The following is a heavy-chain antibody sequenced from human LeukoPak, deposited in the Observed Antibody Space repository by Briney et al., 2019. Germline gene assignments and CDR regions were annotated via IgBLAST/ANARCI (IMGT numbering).Heavy chain of an antibody. Sequence: GGPLRLSCAASGFTFSSYGMHWVRQAPGKGLEWVAVIWYDGSNKYYADSVKGRFTISRDNSKNTLYLQMNSLRAEDTAVYYCAKDWRRIAAAGNLYYFDYWGQGTLVTVSS. D-gene: IGHD6-13*01. CDR1: GFTFSSYG. CDR2: IWYDGSNK. V-gene: IGHV3-33*06. J-gene: IGHJ4*02. CDR3: AKDWRRIAAAGNLYYFDY.